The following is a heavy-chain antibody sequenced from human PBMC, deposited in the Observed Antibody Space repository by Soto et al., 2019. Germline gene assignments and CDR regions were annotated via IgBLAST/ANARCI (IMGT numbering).Heavy chain of an antibody. CDR2: IIPIFGTA. Sequence: GASVKVSCKASGGTFSSYAISWVRQAPGQGLEWMGGIIPIFGTANYAQKFQGRVTITADESTSTAYMELSSLRSEDTAVYYCARDRAYCGGDCQTNFDYWGQGTLVTVSS. V-gene: IGHV1-69*13. CDR3: ARDRAYCGGDCQTNFDY. CDR1: GGTFSSYA. J-gene: IGHJ4*02. D-gene: IGHD2-21*02.